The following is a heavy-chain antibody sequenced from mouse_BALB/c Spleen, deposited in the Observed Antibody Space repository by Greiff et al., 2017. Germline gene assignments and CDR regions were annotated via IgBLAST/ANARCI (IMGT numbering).Heavy chain of an antibody. Sequence: VKLLESGPGLVAPSQSLTISCTASGFTFTSYGVHWVRQPPGKGLEWLGVIWAGGSTNYNSALMSRLSISKDNSKSQVFLKMNSLQTDDTAMYYCARGRGDWYFDVWGAGTTVTVSS. CDR3: ARGRGDWYFDV. CDR1: GFTFTSYG. V-gene: IGHV2-9*02. J-gene: IGHJ1*01. D-gene: IGHD3-1*01. CDR2: IWAGGST.